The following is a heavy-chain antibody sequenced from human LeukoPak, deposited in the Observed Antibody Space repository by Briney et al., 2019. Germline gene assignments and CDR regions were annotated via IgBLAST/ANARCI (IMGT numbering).Heavy chain of an antibody. Sequence: VASVKVSCKASGYTFTSYYMHWVRQAPGKGLEWMGGFDPEDGETIYAQKFQGRVTMTEDTSTDTAYMELSSLRSEDTAVYYCATSLYSGLRPGDYYYYGMDVWGQGTTVTVSS. CDR1: GYTFTSYY. V-gene: IGHV1-24*01. J-gene: IGHJ6*02. CDR2: FDPEDGET. CDR3: ATSLYSGLRPGDYYYYGMDV. D-gene: IGHD1-26*01.